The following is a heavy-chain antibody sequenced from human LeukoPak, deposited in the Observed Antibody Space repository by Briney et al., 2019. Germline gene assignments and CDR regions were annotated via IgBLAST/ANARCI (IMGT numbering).Heavy chain of an antibody. J-gene: IGHJ5*02. V-gene: IGHV4-59*01. CDR1: GGSISSYY. CDR2: IYYSGST. Sequence: PSETLSLTCTVSGGSISSYYWSWIRQPPGKGLEWIGYIYYSGSTNYNPSLKSRVTISVDTSKNQFSLKLSSVTAADTAVYYCARNVDYGGNRRWFDPWGQGTLVTVSS. D-gene: IGHD4-23*01. CDR3: ARNVDYGGNRRWFDP.